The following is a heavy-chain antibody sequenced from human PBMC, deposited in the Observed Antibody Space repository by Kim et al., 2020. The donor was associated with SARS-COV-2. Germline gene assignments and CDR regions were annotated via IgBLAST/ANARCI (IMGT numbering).Heavy chain of an antibody. J-gene: IGHJ4*02. CDR3: ARLRTDSGSYFRFDY. Sequence: SETLSLTCAVSGDSINSINWWSWVRQPPGKGLEWIGEIHHSGNTNYNPSLKSRVSISVDKSNNLFSLRLSSVTAADTAVYYCARLRTDSGSYFRFDYWGQGTLVTVSS. V-gene: IGHV4-4*02. CDR1: GDSINSINW. CDR2: IHHSGNT. D-gene: IGHD1-26*01.